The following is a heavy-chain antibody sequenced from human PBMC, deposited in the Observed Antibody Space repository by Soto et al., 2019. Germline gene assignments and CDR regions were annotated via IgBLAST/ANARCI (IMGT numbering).Heavy chain of an antibody. D-gene: IGHD2-2*01. CDR1: GYEFTTYG. J-gene: IGHJ6*02. CDR2: IAAYNYKT. Sequence: ASVKVSCKASGYEFTTYGISWVRQAPGQGLEWLGWIAAYNYKTNYAQKFQGRVTLTVDMSTSTAYMELSSLRSEDTAVYYCARGEDVLVPAAPPPLYYYGMDVWGQGTTVTVSS. CDR3: ARGEDVLVPAAPPPLYYYGMDV. V-gene: IGHV1-18*01.